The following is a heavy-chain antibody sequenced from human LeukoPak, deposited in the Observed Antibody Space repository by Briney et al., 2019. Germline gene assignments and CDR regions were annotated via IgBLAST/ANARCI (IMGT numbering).Heavy chain of an antibody. Sequence: GGSLRLSCAASGFTFSNAWMSWVRQAPGKGLERVGRIKSKTDGGTTDYAAPVKGRFTISRDDSKNTLYLQMNSLKTEDTAVYYCTTWYYDILTGYPFDPWGQGTLVTVSS. CDR2: IKSKTDGGTT. J-gene: IGHJ5*02. CDR3: TTWYYDILTGYPFDP. CDR1: GFTFSNAW. D-gene: IGHD3-9*01. V-gene: IGHV3-15*01.